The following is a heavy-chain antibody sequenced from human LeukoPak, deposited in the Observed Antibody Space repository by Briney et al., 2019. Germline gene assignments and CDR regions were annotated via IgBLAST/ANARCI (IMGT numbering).Heavy chain of an antibody. J-gene: IGHJ4*02. D-gene: IGHD6-19*01. Sequence: GGSLRLSCAASGFTFSSYAMSWVHQAPGKGLEWVSAISGSGGSTYYADSVKGRFTISRDNSKNTLYLQMNSLRAEDTAVYYCAKLYTGGSGGVPGRLYYFDYWGQGTLVTVSS. CDR2: ISGSGGST. CDR3: AKLYTGGSGGVPGRLYYFDY. CDR1: GFTFSSYA. V-gene: IGHV3-23*01.